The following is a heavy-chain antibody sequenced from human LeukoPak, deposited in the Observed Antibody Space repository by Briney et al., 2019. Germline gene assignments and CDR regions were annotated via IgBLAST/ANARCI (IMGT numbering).Heavy chain of an antibody. Sequence: GGSLRLSCAASGFTFSSYWMHWVRQAPGKGLLWVSRINGDGSTTNYADSVKGRFTISRDNAKNTLYLQINSLRVEDMAVYYCARDRGFGDLSDWFDPWGQGTLVTVSS. D-gene: IGHD3-10*01. CDR2: INGDGSTT. V-gene: IGHV3-74*01. CDR3: ARDRGFGDLSDWFDP. CDR1: GFTFSSYW. J-gene: IGHJ5*02.